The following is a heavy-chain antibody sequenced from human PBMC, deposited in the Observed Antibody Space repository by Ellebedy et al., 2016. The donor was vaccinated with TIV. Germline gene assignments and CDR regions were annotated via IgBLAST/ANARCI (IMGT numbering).Heavy chain of an antibody. D-gene: IGHD2-2*01. CDR1: GGTFGNHP. CDR2: IIPIFGTA. Sequence: SVKVSCKASGGTFGNHPLSWVRQAPGQGLEWMGGIIPIFGTANYAQKFQGRVTITADESTSTAYMELSSLRSEDTAVYYCARVVVVPNYYYYYGMDVWGQGTTVTVSS. J-gene: IGHJ6*02. CDR3: ARVVVVPNYYYYYGMDV. V-gene: IGHV1-69*13.